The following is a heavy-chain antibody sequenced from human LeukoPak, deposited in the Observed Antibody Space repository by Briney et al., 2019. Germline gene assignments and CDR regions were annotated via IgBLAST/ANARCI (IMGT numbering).Heavy chain of an antibody. CDR3: ARGTDSGSNSLGY. D-gene: IGHD4-23*01. CDR1: GGSISSGDYF. V-gene: IGHV4-30-4*08. CDR2: AYYSGNT. Sequence: PSETLSLTCTVSGGSISSGDYFWSWIRQPPGKGLEWIGYAYYSGNTYYNPSLQSRVYISVDTSRNQLSLKLRSVTAADTAMYYCARGTDSGSNSLGYWGQGTLVTVSS. J-gene: IGHJ4*02.